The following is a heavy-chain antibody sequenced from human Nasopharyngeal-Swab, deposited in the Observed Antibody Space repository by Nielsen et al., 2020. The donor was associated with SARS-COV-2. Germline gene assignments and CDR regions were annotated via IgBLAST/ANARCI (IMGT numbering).Heavy chain of an antibody. V-gene: IGHV5-10-1*01. D-gene: IGHD3-10*01. CDR2: IDPTDSNI. J-gene: IGHJ4*02. Sequence: VRQMPGKGLEWMGRIDPTDSNINYSPSFQGHVTISAGKSISTAYLHWSSLKASDTAMYYCARLNYYGSGSYFSLDYWGQGTLVTVSS. CDR3: ARLNYYGSGSYFSLDY.